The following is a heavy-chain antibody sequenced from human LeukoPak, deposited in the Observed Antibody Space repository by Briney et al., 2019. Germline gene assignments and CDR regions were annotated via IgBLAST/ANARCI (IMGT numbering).Heavy chain of an antibody. D-gene: IGHD6-13*01. Sequence: SETLSLTCTVSGGSISSSSYYWGGIRQPPGKGLEWIGSIYYSGSTYYNPSLKSRVTISVDTSKNQFSLKLSSVTAADTAVYYCARQQLASSSWYPGGYFQHWGQGTLVTVSS. CDR2: IYYSGST. V-gene: IGHV4-39*01. J-gene: IGHJ1*01. CDR1: GGSISSSSYY. CDR3: ARQQLASSSWYPGGYFQH.